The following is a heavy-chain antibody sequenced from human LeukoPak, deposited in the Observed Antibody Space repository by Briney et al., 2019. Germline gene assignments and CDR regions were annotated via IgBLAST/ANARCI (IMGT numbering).Heavy chain of an antibody. D-gene: IGHD6-13*01. Sequence: GGSLRLSCAASGFTFSSFGMHWARQAPGKGLEWVAVIWYDGSNKYYADSVKGRFTISRDNSKNTLSLQMNSLRAEDTAVYYCAKDAAGSSSWANYWGQGALVTVSS. CDR1: GFTFSSFG. CDR3: AKDAAGSSSWANY. CDR2: IWYDGSNK. J-gene: IGHJ4*02. V-gene: IGHV3-33*06.